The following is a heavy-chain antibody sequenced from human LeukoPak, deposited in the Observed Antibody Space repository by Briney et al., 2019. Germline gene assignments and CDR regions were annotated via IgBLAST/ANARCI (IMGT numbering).Heavy chain of an antibody. CDR3: ARHSSVVRGWFDP. Sequence: PSETLSLTCTVSGGSISSYYWSWIRQPPGKGLEWVGYIYASGATNYNASRKSRVTISVDTSKNQFSLKLSSVTAADTAVYYCARHSSVVRGWFDPWGQGTLVTVSS. D-gene: IGHD2-15*01. CDR1: GGSISSYY. CDR2: IYASGAT. V-gene: IGHV4-4*09. J-gene: IGHJ5*02.